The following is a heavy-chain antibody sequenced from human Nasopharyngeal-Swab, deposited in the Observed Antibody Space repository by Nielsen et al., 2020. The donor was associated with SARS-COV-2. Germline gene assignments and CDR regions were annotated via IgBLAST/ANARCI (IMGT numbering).Heavy chain of an antibody. D-gene: IGHD2-21*01. CDR1: GYTFTDYY. Sequence: SVKVSCKASGYTFTDYYMHWVRQAPGQGLEWMGGIIPIFGTAKYAQKFQGRVTITADESTSTAYMELSSLRSEDTAVYYCARGDSVVVIATNWYFDLWGRGTLVTVSS. CDR3: ARGDSVVVIATNWYFDL. CDR2: IIPIFGTA. J-gene: IGHJ2*01. V-gene: IGHV1-69*13.